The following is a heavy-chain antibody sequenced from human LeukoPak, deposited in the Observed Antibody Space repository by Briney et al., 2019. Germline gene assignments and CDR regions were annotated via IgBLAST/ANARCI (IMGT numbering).Heavy chain of an antibody. CDR1: GYTFTSDY. J-gene: IGHJ4*02. CDR3: ARARDRVGYNCHFDY. CDR2: IDPGNGDT. V-gene: IGHV1-46*01. D-gene: IGHD5-24*01. Sequence: GASVKVSCKASGYTFTSDYIHWVRQAPGQGLEWMGIIDPGNGDTSYDGKFQGRVTMTRDTSTSTAYMELSSLRSEDTAVFYCARARDRVGYNCHFDYWGQGTLVTVSS.